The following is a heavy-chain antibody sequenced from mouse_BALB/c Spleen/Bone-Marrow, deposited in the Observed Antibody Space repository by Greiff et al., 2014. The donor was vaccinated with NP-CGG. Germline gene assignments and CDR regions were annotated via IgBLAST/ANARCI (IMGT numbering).Heavy chain of an antibody. CDR2: IWADGST. V-gene: IGHV2-9*02. D-gene: IGHD1-2*01. CDR1: GFSLTSYG. J-gene: IGHJ4*01. Sequence: QVQLKESGPGLVAPSQSLSITCTVSGFSLTSYGVHWVRQPPGKGLEWLGVIWADGSTNYYSALMSRLSIRKDNSKSQVFLKMNSLQTDDTAMYYCARITTATGAMDYWGQGTSVTVSS. CDR3: ARITTATGAMDY.